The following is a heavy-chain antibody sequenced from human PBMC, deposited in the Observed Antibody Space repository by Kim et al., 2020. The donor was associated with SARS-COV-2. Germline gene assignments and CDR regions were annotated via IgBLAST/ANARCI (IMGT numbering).Heavy chain of an antibody. V-gene: IGHV3-23*01. CDR3: ARDDGGVELTSAYY. Sequence: GGSLSLSCAASGFYFTSFVMTWVRQAPGKGLEWVSTISRSGDTTYYTDSVKGRFTISRDNSKNVLYLQMNSLRAEDTAIYYCARDDGGVELTSAYYWGQGSLVTVSP. CDR1: GFYFTSFV. D-gene: IGHD1-26*01. J-gene: IGHJ4*02. CDR2: ISRSGDTT.